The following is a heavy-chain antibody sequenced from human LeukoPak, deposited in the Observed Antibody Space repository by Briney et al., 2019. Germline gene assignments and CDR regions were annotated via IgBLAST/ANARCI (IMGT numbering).Heavy chain of an antibody. CDR2: IRYDGSNK. J-gene: IGHJ4*02. CDR3: AKDFYSGSGSYYTRFDY. CDR1: GFTFSSYG. D-gene: IGHD3-10*01. V-gene: IGHV3-30*02. Sequence: PGGSLRLSCAASGFTFSSYGMHWVRQAPGKGLEWVAFIRYDGSNKYYADSVKGRFTISRDNSKNTLYLQMNSLRAEDTAVYYCAKDFYSGSGSYYTRFDYWGQGTLVTVSS.